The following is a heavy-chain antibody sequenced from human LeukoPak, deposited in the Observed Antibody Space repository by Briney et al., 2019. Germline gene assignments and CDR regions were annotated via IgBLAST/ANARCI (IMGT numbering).Heavy chain of an antibody. J-gene: IGHJ4*02. CDR3: ARGPPDTAMVFVPFDY. CDR1: GFTFSSYS. CDR2: ISSFSGTI. D-gene: IGHD5-18*01. Sequence: GGSLRLSCVASGFTFSSYSMNWVRQAPGKGLEWVSYISSFSGTINYADSVKGRFTISRDNAKNSLYLQMNSLRAEDTAVYYCARGPPDTAMVFVPFDYWGQGTLVTVSS. V-gene: IGHV3-48*01.